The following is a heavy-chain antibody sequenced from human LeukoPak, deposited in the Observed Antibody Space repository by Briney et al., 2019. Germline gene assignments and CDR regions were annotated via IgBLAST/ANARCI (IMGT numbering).Heavy chain of an antibody. CDR1: GFTFSGYA. D-gene: IGHD6-19*01. Sequence: PGGSLRLSCVASGFTFSGYAMGWVRQAPGKGLEWVSTVSASGDGTYYADSVKGRFTISGDNSKNTLYLQMNSLRAEDTAVYYCARANGYSSGYWGQGTLVTVSS. J-gene: IGHJ4*02. CDR3: ARANGYSSGY. CDR2: VSASGDGT. V-gene: IGHV3-23*01.